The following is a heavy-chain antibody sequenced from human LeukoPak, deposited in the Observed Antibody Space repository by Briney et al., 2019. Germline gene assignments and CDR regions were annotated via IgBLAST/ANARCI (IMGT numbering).Heavy chain of an antibody. J-gene: IGHJ3*02. CDR1: GGSLNDYT. V-gene: IGHV4-34*01. Sequence: SETLSLTCAVHGGSLNDYTWTWIRQPPGKGLEWIAELNHSGGANYNPSLKRRVIISVDTSRNQFSLKLSSVTAADTAVYYCARDRVGGLRRENSPIWGQGTMVTVSS. D-gene: IGHD2-21*01. CDR3: ARDRVGGLRRENSPI. CDR2: LNHSGGA.